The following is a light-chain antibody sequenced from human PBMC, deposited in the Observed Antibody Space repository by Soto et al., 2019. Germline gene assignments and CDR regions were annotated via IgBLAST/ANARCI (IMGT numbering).Light chain of an antibody. J-gene: IGLJ3*02. CDR3: QTWGTDIKWQ. CDR2: LNNDGSH. CDR1: SGRSSYA. V-gene: IGLV4-69*01. Sequence: QLVLTQSPSASASLGASVKLTCTLSSGRSSYAIAWHQHQPGKGPRYLMKLNNDGSHIKGDDIPDRFSGSSSGAERYLTVSNLQSEDEADYYCQTWGTDIKWQFGGGTKITVL.